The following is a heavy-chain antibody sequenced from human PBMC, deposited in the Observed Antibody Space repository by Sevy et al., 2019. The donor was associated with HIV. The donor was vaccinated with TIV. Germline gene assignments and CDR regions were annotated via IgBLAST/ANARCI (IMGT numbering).Heavy chain of an antibody. Sequence: SETLSLTCTVSGGSITSLYWNWIRQPPGKGLEWIANIYYNGHINYNPSLKSRVTLSLDSSKNQFSLRLSSVTAANTAMYYCAGENAWGRGYSWGQGTLVTVSS. CDR3: AGENAWGRGYS. J-gene: IGHJ4*02. V-gene: IGHV4-59*08. D-gene: IGHD1-26*01. CDR1: GGSITSLY. CDR2: IYYNGHI.